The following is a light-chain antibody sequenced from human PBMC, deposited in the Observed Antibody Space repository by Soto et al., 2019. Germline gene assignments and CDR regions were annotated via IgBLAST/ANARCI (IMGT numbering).Light chain of an antibody. J-gene: IGKJ1*01. CDR2: KAS. CDR1: QTISSW. V-gene: IGKV1-5*03. CDR3: QHYNSYSEA. Sequence: DTQMTQSPSTLSGSVGDRVTITCRASQTISSWSAWYQQKPGKAPKLLIYKASTLKSGVPSRFSGSGSGTEFTLTISSLQPDDFATYYCQHYNSYSEAFGQGTKVDNK.